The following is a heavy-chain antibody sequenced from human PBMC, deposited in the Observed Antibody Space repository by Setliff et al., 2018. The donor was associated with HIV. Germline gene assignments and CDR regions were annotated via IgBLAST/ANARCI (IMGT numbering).Heavy chain of an antibody. CDR1: GVSFSGYY. J-gene: IGHJ6*02. CDR3: ARATTSGYDGWDYTHYYGMDV. V-gene: IGHV4-34*01. D-gene: IGHD5-12*01. CDR2: INHSGST. Sequence: SETLSLTCAVYGVSFSGYYWSWIRQPPGKGLEWIGEINHSGSTNYNPSLKRRVTISVDTSKNQFSLRLTSVTAADTAMDYCARATTSGYDGWDYTHYYGMDVWGQGTTVTVSS.